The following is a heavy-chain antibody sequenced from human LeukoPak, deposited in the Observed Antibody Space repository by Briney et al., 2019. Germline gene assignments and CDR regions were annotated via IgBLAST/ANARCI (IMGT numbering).Heavy chain of an antibody. Sequence: ASVKVSCKASGYTFTSHDINWVRQATGQGLEWMGWMNPNSGNTGYAQKFQGRVTMTRNTSISTAYMELSSLRSEDTAVYYCARAPFRRTNQLQYYFDYWGQGTLVTVSS. CDR3: ARAPFRRTNQLQYYFDY. CDR2: MNPNSGNT. D-gene: IGHD2-2*01. CDR1: GYTFTSHD. V-gene: IGHV1-8*01. J-gene: IGHJ4*02.